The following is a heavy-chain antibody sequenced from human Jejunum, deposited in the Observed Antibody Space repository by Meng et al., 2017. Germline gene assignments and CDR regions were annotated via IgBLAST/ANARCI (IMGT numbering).Heavy chain of an antibody. CDR2: SGGTGATT. D-gene: IGHD5-24*01. CDR3: ARDGYNHVAFDY. J-gene: IGHJ4*02. Sequence: GESLRLSCAASGFTLNSYAMSWVRQAPGKGLEWVSFSGGTGATTSYADSVKGRFTISRDNPRNTLYLQMNSLRVEDTAVYYCARDGYNHVAFDYWGQGTLVTVSS. V-gene: IGHV3-23*01. CDR1: GFTLNSYA.